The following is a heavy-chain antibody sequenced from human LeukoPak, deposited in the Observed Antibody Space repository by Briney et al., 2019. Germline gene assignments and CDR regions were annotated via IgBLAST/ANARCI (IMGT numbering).Heavy chain of an antibody. V-gene: IGHV3-53*01. CDR3: ARDSGRYCSSTSCPPGAFDI. Sequence: GGSLRLSCAASGFTVSSNYMSWVRQAPGKGLEWVSVIFSGGSTYCADSVKGRFTISRDNSKNTLYLQMNSLRAEDTAVYYCARDSGRYCSSTSCPPGAFDIWGQGTMVTVSS. J-gene: IGHJ3*02. D-gene: IGHD2-2*01. CDR2: IFSGGST. CDR1: GFTVSSNY.